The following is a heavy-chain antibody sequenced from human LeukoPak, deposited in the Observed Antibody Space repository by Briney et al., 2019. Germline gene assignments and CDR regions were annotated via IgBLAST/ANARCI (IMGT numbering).Heavy chain of an antibody. CDR2: INPSDGGT. CDR3: ARVGAAAAGN. V-gene: IGHV1-46*01. J-gene: IGHJ4*02. CDR1: GYSFTSYW. Sequence: GESLKISCKGSGYSFTSYWIGWVRQAPGQGLEWMGIINPSDGGTKYAQKFQGRVTMTRDTSTSTVHMELSSLRPEDTAVYYCARVGAAAAGNWGQGTLVTVSS. D-gene: IGHD6-13*01.